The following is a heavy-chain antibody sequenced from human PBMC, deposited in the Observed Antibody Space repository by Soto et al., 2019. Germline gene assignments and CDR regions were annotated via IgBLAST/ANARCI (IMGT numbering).Heavy chain of an antibody. CDR2: ISYDGSNK. CDR1: GFTFSSYA. D-gene: IGHD6-19*01. J-gene: IGHJ4*02. V-gene: IGHV3-30-3*01. CDR3: ARGFPIAVAGMDEFDY. Sequence: QVQLVESGGGVVQPGRSLRLSCAASGFTFSSYAMHWVRQAPGQGLEWVAVISYDGSNKYYADSVKGRFTISRDNSKNTLYLQMNSLRAEDTAVYYCARGFPIAVAGMDEFDYWGQGTLVTVSS.